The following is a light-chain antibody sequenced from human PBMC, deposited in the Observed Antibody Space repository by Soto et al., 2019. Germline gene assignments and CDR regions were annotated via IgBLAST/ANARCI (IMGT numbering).Light chain of an antibody. J-gene: IGKJ3*01. CDR2: DAS. CDR3: QKCDYHPI. V-gene: IGKV1-33*01. Sequence: DIQMTQSPSSLSASVGERVTITCQASHDITSYLNWYQHKPGKAPKLLIYDASILEAGVPSRFSGSGSGTDCTITISSLQPEDVATYYCQKCDYHPIFGHGTTVDFK. CDR1: HDITSY.